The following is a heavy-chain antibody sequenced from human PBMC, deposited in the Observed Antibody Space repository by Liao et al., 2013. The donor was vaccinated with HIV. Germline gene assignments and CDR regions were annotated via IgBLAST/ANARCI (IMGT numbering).Heavy chain of an antibody. J-gene: IGHJ4*02. V-gene: IGHV4-59*01. CDR1: GGSISRYY. D-gene: IGHD5-12*01. CDR3: ARDGYDFYFDY. Sequence: QVQLQESGPGLVKPSETLSLTCSVSGGSISRYYWSWIRQPPGKGLEWIGNIYYGGSTSYNASLRSRVTISMDTSKTQFSLTLISVTGADTAVYYCARDGYDFYFDYWGQGSLVTVSS. CDR2: IYYGGST.